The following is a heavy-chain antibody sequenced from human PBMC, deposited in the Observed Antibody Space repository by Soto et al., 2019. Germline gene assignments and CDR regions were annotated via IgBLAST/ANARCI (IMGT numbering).Heavy chain of an antibody. V-gene: IGHV4-39*07. Sequence: PSETLSLTCTVSGGSISSSSYYWGWIRQPPGKGLEWIGSIYYSGSTYYNPSLKSRVTISVDTSKNQFSLKLSSVTAADTAVYYCARESLDNWNDDYWGQGTLVTVSS. CDR1: GGSISSSSYY. J-gene: IGHJ4*02. D-gene: IGHD1-20*01. CDR2: IYYSGST. CDR3: ARESLDNWNDDY.